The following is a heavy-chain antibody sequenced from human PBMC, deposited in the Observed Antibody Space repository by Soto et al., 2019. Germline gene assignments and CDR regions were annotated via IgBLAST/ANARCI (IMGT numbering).Heavy chain of an antibody. Sequence: PGGSLRLSCAASGLSVSNYWMHWVRQTPGKGLVWVSRINSDDTSSSYAASVKGRFTISRDNAKNSLYLQMNSLRDEDTAVYYCSWWLSPYWGQGTLVTVSS. CDR2: INSDDTSS. D-gene: IGHD2-8*02. CDR3: SWWLSPY. V-gene: IGHV3-74*01. J-gene: IGHJ4*02. CDR1: GLSVSNYW.